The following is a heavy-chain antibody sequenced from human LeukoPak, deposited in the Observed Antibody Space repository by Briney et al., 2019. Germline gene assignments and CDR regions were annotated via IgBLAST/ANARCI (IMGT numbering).Heavy chain of an antibody. Sequence: PGGSLRLSCAASGFTFSSYAMHWVRQAPGKGLEWVGRIKSKTDGGTTDYAAPVKGRFTISRDDSKNTLYLQMNSLKTEDTAVYYCTTDRWYSSGWNYYGMDVWGQGTTVTVSS. CDR1: GFTFSSYA. D-gene: IGHD6-19*01. J-gene: IGHJ6*02. CDR2: IKSKTDGGTT. V-gene: IGHV3-15*07. CDR3: TTDRWYSSGWNYYGMDV.